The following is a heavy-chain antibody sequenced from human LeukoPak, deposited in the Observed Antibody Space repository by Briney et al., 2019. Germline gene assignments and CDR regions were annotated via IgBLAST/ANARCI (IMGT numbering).Heavy chain of an antibody. CDR1: GYTFINHD. D-gene: IGHD3-16*01. CDR3: ARDSRPSYGMDV. V-gene: IGHV1-18*01. J-gene: IGHJ6*04. Sequence: GASVNVSCKASGYTFINHDISGVRQAPGQGLEGMGWISGYNGNTNYVQKFQGRVTMTTDTSTTTAYMELRSLRSDDTAVYYCARDSRPSYGMDVWGKGTTVTVSS. CDR2: ISGYNGNT.